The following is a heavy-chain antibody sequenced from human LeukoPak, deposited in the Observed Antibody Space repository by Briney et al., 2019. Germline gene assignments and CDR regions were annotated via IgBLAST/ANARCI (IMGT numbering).Heavy chain of an antibody. J-gene: IGHJ4*02. D-gene: IGHD5-24*01. CDR1: GGSISSSSYY. CDR2: IYYSGST. V-gene: IGHV4-39*01. CDR3: ASLGYYNYYFDY. Sequence: SETLSLTCTVSGGSISSSSYYWGWIRQPPGKGLEWIGNIYYSGSTYYNPSLKSRVTISVDTSKNQFSLKLSSVTAADTAVYYCASLGYYNYYFDYWGQGTLVTVSS.